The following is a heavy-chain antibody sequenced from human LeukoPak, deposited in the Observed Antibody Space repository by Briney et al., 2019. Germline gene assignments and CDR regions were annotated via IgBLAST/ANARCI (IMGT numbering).Heavy chain of an antibody. D-gene: IGHD6-13*01. Sequence: PSETLSLTCAVYGGSFSGYYWSWIRQPPGKGLEWIGEIDHSGRTNSNASLKSRVTLSVDMSKNQFSLRLSSVTAADTAVYCCARKSKVTAGRKPYDFWDQGTLVTVSP. CDR3: ARKSKVTAGRKPYDF. V-gene: IGHV4-34*01. J-gene: IGHJ4*02. CDR2: IDHSGRT. CDR1: GGSFSGYY.